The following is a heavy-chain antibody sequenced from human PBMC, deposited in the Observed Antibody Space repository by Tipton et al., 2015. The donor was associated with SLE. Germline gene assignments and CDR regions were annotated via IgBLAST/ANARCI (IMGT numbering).Heavy chain of an antibody. D-gene: IGHD1-7*01. CDR3: GRDLNYVFDV. J-gene: IGHJ3*01. CDR1: GFNFRDYY. Sequence: SLRLSCAASGFNFRDYYLSWIRQAPGKGLVWVARINTDGSSANYADSVKGRFTISRDNAKNTLYLQMNSLRADDMAIYYCGRDLNYVFDVWGQGTMVTVSS. V-gene: IGHV3-74*01. CDR2: INTDGSSA.